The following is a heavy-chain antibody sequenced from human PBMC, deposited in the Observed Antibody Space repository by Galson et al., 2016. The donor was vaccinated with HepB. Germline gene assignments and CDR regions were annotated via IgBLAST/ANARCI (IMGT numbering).Heavy chain of an antibody. Sequence: SLRLSCAASGFTVSNNYMRWVRQAPGKGLEWLANIKKDGSEINYVDSVKGRFTISRDNAKNSLFLQMNTLRVEDTAVYYCTREFDLWGRGTQVTVSS. CDR1: GFTVSNNY. J-gene: IGHJ2*01. V-gene: IGHV3-7*04. CDR3: TREFDL. CDR2: IKKDGSEI.